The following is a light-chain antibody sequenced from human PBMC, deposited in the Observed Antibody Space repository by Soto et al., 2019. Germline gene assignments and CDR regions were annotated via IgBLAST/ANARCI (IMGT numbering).Light chain of an antibody. CDR3: TSYTVSSTLYV. CDR2: EVR. J-gene: IGLJ1*01. CDR1: SSDVGDYNY. Sequence: QSVLTQPAPVSGSPGQSITISCTGTSSDVGDYNYVSWYQHHPGKAPKLMIYEVRNRPSGVSNRFSGSKSGNTASLTISGLQAEDEADYYCTSYTVSSTLYVFGTGTKVTVL. V-gene: IGLV2-14*01.